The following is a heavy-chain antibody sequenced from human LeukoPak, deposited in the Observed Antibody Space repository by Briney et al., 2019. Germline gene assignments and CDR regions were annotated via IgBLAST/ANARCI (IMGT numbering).Heavy chain of an antibody. V-gene: IGHV1-8*01. CDR3: ARLRIPGNWFDP. Sequence: RASVKLSCKASGYTFTSYDINWVRQATGQGLEWMGWMNPNSGNTGYAQKFQGRVTMTRNTSISTAYMELSSLRSEDTAVYYCARLRIPGNWFDPWGQGTLVTVSS. J-gene: IGHJ5*02. CDR2: MNPNSGNT. D-gene: IGHD2/OR15-2a*01. CDR1: GYTFTSYD.